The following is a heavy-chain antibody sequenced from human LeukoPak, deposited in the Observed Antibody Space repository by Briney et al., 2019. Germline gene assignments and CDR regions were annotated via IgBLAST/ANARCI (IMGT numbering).Heavy chain of an antibody. J-gene: IGHJ4*02. CDR1: GGSISSSSYY. Sequence: KPSETLSLTCTVSGGSISSSSYYWGWIRQPPGKGLEWIGSIYYSGSTYYNPSLKSRVTISVDTSKNQFSLKLSSVTAADTAVYYCASMPLWFGELLNPPDCWGQGTLVTVSS. CDR3: ASMPLWFGELLNPPDC. D-gene: IGHD3-10*01. V-gene: IGHV4-39*01. CDR2: IYYSGST.